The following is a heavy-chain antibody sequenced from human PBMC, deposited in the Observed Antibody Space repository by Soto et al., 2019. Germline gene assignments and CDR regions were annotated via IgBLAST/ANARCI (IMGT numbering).Heavy chain of an antibody. D-gene: IGHD6-19*01. J-gene: IGHJ1*01. CDR1: GFTFDDYA. Sequence: PGGSLRLSCAASGFTFDDYAMHWVRQAPGKGLEWVSGISWNSGSIGYADSVKGRFTISRDNAKNTLYLQMNSLRAEDTAVYYCAKEWLVSHKTIQHWGQGTLVTVSS. CDR3: AKEWLVSHKTIQH. V-gene: IGHV3-9*01. CDR2: ISWNSGSI.